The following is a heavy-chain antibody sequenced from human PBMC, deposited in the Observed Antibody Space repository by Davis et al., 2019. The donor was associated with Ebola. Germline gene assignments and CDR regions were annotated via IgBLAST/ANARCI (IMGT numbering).Heavy chain of an antibody. Sequence: GGSLRLSCAASGFTFSIFGMHWVRQAPGKGLEWVAVIPYDGSDKYYAESVKGRFTISRDNSKNTLYLQMNSLRAEDTAVYYCAKSVAGPPGYWGQGTLVTVSS. J-gene: IGHJ4*02. D-gene: IGHD6-19*01. CDR3: AKSVAGPPGY. CDR2: IPYDGSDK. CDR1: GFTFSIFG. V-gene: IGHV3-30*18.